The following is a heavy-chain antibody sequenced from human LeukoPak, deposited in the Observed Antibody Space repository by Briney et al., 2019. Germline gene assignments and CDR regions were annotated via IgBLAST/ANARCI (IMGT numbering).Heavy chain of an antibody. CDR2: ISGSGGST. J-gene: IGHJ4*02. CDR3: AKGHITMVRGVIDY. Sequence: PGGSLRLSCAASGFTFSTYAIHWVRQAPGKGLEWVSGISGSGGSTYYADSVKGRFTISRDNSKNTLYLQMNSLRAEDTAVYYCAKGHITMVRGVIDYWGQGTLVTASS. D-gene: IGHD3-10*01. CDR1: GFTFSTYA. V-gene: IGHV3-23*01.